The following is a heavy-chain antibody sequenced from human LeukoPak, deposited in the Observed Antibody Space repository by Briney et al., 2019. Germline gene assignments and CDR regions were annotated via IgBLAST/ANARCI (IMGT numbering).Heavy chain of an antibody. CDR1: AFTFSSYE. J-gene: IGHJ3*02. Sequence: GGSLRLSCAASAFTFSSYELNWVRQAPGKGLEWISYISSSGSIINYADSVKGRCTISRDNAKNSLYLQMNSLRAEDTAVYYCARGATRRSSGAFDIWGQGTMVTVSS. CDR2: ISSSGSII. CDR3: ARGATRRSSGAFDI. D-gene: IGHD6-6*01. V-gene: IGHV3-48*03.